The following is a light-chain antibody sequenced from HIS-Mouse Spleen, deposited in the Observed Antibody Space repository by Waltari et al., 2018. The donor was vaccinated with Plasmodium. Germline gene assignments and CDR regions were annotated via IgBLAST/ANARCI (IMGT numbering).Light chain of an antibody. Sequence: EIVMTQSPATLSVSPAERATLSCRASQSFSSNLAWYQRKPGTAPRLLIYGASTRAAGIPARFSGSGSGTEFTLTISSLQSEDFAVYYCQQYNNWSFTFGPGTKVDIK. CDR3: QQYNNWSFT. CDR1: QSFSSN. CDR2: GAS. V-gene: IGKV3-15*01. J-gene: IGKJ3*01.